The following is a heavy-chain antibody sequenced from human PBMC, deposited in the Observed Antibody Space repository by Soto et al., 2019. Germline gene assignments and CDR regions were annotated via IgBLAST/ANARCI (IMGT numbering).Heavy chain of an antibody. D-gene: IGHD3-9*01. V-gene: IGHV4-39*01. J-gene: IGHJ6*03. Sequence: SETLSLTCTVSGGSISSSSYYWGWIRQPPGKGLEWIGSIYYSGSTYYNPSLKSRVTISVDTSKNQFSLKLSSVTAADTAVYYCARDLRYFDWPHYYYYMDVWGKGTTVTVSS. CDR3: ARDLRYFDWPHYYYYMDV. CDR1: GGSISSSSYY. CDR2: IYYSGST.